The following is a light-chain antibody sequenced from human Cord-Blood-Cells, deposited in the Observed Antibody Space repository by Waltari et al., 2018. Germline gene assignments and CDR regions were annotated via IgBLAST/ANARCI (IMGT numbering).Light chain of an antibody. CDR3: SSYTSSSTPV. CDR2: DVS. CDR1: SSDVGGYNY. Sequence: QSALTQPASVSGSPGQSITISCPGTSSDVGGYNYVSWYQQHPGKAPKLMIYDVSKRPSGVSNRFSGSKSGNTASLTISGLQAEDEADYYCSSYTSSSTPVFGGGTKLTVL. V-gene: IGLV2-14*01. J-gene: IGLJ3*02.